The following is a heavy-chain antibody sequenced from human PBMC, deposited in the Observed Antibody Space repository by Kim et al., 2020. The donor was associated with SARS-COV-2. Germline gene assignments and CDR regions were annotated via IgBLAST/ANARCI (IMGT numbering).Heavy chain of an antibody. CDR1: GFTFSSYA. J-gene: IGHJ4*02. Sequence: GGSLRLSCAASGFTFSSYAMSWVRQAPGKGLEWLSAISGSGGSTYYADSVKGRFTISRDNSKNTLYLQMNSLRAEDTAVYYCAKDRRGQQLVEGYFDYWGQGTLVTVSS. CDR3: AKDRRGQQLVEGYFDY. D-gene: IGHD6-13*01. CDR2: ISGSGGST. V-gene: IGHV3-23*01.